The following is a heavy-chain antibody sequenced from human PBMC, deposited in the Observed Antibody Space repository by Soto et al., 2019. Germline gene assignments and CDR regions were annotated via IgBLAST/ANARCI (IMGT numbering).Heavy chain of an antibody. D-gene: IGHD2-2*01. V-gene: IGHV4-31*03. CDR1: GGSISSGGYY. Sequence: QVQLQESGPGLVKPSQTLSLTCTVSGGSISSGGYYWSWIRQHPGKGLEWIGYIYYSGSTHYNPSLKSRVTISADTSKNQFSLKLSSVTAADTAVYYCARDSSQAVMFDYWGQGTLVTVSS. CDR3: ARDSSQAVMFDY. CDR2: IYYSGST. J-gene: IGHJ4*02.